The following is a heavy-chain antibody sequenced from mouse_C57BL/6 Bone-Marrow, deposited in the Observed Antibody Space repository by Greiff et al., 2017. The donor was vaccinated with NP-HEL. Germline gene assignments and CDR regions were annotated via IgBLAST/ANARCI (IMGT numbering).Heavy chain of an antibody. Sequence: VQLQQPGAELVMPGASVKLSCKASGYTFTSYWMHWVKQRPGQGLEWIGEIDPSDSYTNYNQKFKGKSTLTVDKSSSTAYMQLSSLTSEDSAVYYCAREDWLDYWGQGTTLTVSS. J-gene: IGHJ2*01. V-gene: IGHV1-69*01. D-gene: IGHD4-1*01. CDR2: IDPSDSYT. CDR3: AREDWLDY. CDR1: GYTFTSYW.